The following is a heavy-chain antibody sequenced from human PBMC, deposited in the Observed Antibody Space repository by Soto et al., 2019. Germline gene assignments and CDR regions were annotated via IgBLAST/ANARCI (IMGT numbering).Heavy chain of an antibody. CDR3: ARDGGSTSHTDY. CDR2: ISSNGGST. Sequence: GGSLRLSCAASGFTFSSYAMHWVRQAPGKGLEYVSAISSNGGSTYYANSVKGRFTISRDNSKNTLYLQMGSLRAEDMAVYYCARDGGSTSHTDYWGQGTLVTVSS. J-gene: IGHJ4*02. V-gene: IGHV3-64*01. CDR1: GFTFSSYA. D-gene: IGHD3-16*01.